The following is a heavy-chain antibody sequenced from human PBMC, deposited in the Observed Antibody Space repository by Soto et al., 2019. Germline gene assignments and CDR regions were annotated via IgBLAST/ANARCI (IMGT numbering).Heavy chain of an antibody. Sequence: PGGSLRLSCPASGFTFSSYAMSWVRQAPGKGLEWVSAISGSGGSTYDADSVKGRFTISRDNSKNTLYLQMNSLRAEDTAVYYCAKEYYYGSGSYRRFDPWGQGTLVTVSS. CDR3: AKEYYYGSGSYRRFDP. CDR2: ISGSGGST. CDR1: GFTFSSYA. J-gene: IGHJ5*02. V-gene: IGHV3-23*01. D-gene: IGHD3-10*01.